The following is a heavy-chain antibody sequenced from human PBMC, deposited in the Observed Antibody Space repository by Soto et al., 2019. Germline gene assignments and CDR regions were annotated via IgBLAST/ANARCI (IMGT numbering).Heavy chain of an antibody. CDR1: GDSLRGYA. V-gene: IGHV4-34*01. CDR2: ITFRGVT. CDR3: ARKLEASVRHVEWFSYKWFDP. D-gene: IGHD3-9*01. J-gene: IGHJ5*02. Sequence: PSETLSLTCDVHGDSLRGYAWSWIRQPPGKGLEWIGEITFRGVTNYHPSLKSRVSMSVDTSKNRISLNVSSVTAADTALYFCARKLEASVRHVEWFSYKWFDPWGPGTLVTVSS.